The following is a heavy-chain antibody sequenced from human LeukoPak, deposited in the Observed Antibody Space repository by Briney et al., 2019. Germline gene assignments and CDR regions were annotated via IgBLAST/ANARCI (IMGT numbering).Heavy chain of an antibody. Sequence: GRSLRLFRAASGFTFSSYGMHWVRQAPGKGLEWVAVISYDGSNKYYADSVKGRFTISRDNSKNTLYLQMNSLRGEDTAVYYCAGKVATTLGLDCWGQGTLVTVSS. J-gene: IGHJ4*02. CDR2: ISYDGSNK. CDR3: AGKVATTLGLDC. CDR1: GFTFSSYG. V-gene: IGHV3-30*03. D-gene: IGHD5-12*01.